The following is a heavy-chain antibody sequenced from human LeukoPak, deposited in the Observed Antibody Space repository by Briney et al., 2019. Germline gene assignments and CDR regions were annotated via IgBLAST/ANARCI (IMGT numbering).Heavy chain of an antibody. CDR2: IIPIFGTA. J-gene: IGHJ4*02. CDR1: GGTFSSYA. Sequence: SVKVSCKASGGTFSSYAISWVRQAPGQGLEWMGGIIPIFGTANYAQKFQGRVTITADESTSTAYMELSSLRSEDTAVYYCARSQAYYYDSSGYYLEWGQGTLVTVSS. CDR3: ARSQAYYYDSSGYYLE. D-gene: IGHD3-22*01. V-gene: IGHV1-69*13.